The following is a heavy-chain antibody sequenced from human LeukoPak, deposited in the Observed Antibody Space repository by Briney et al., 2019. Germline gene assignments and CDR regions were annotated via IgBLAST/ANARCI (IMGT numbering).Heavy chain of an antibody. Sequence: GGSLRLSCTASGFTFGDYAMSWVRQAPGRGLEWVGFIRSKAYGGTTEYAASVKGRFTISRDDSKSIAYLQMNSLKTEDTAVYYCTRGIPPDIVVVPAAIPSVDAFDIWGQGTMVTVSS. CDR2: IRSKAYGGTT. D-gene: IGHD2-2*01. J-gene: IGHJ3*02. CDR3: TRGIPPDIVVVPAAIPSVDAFDI. CDR1: GFTFGDYA. V-gene: IGHV3-49*04.